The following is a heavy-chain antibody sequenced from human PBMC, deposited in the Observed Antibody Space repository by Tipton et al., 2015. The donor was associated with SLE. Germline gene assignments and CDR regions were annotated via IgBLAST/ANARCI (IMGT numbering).Heavy chain of an antibody. Sequence: QVQLVQSGAEVKKPGASVKVSCKASGYTFTSYDINWVRQATGQGLEWMGRIIPILGIANYAQKFQGRVTITADKSTSTAYMELSSLRSEDTAVYYCSGDYDYFDYWGQGTLVTVSS. CDR1: GYTFTSYD. V-gene: IGHV1-69*09. D-gene: IGHD4-17*01. J-gene: IGHJ4*02. CDR3: SGDYDYFDY. CDR2: IIPILGIA.